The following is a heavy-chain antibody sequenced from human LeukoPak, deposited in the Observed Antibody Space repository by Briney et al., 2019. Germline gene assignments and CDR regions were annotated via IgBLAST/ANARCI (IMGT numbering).Heavy chain of an antibody. CDR2: IRSKANSYAT. V-gene: IGHV3-73*01. CDR1: RFTFNRST. CDR3: NRPYADCVGSYCYGMKV. D-gene: IGHD4-17*01. Sequence: GGSPHLRYAASRFTFNRSTIHWVSQASGKGLEWVGRIRSKANSYATAYAASVKGRFTISRDDSKNTAYLQMNSLKTEDTAVYYCNRPYADCVGSYCYGMKVWGQGTTVTVSS. J-gene: IGHJ6*02.